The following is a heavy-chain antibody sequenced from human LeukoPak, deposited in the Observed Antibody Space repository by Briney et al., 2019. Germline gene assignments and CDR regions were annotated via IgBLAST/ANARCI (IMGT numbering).Heavy chain of an antibody. D-gene: IGHD1-26*01. CDR1: GFTFSTYG. Sequence: GGSLRLSCIASGFTFSTYGTHWVRQAPGKGLEWVSGINWNGGSTNYADSVKGRFTISRDNAKNSLYLQMNSLRAEDTALYYCTSTGILGATTGVGLFDYWGQGTLVTVSS. J-gene: IGHJ4*02. CDR2: INWNGGST. V-gene: IGHV3-20*04. CDR3: TSTGILGATTGVGLFDY.